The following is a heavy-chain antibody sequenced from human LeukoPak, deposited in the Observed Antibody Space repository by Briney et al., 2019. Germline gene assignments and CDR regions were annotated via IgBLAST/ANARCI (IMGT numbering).Heavy chain of an antibody. CDR1: GGTFSSSA. V-gene: IGHV1-69*04. J-gene: IGHJ6*02. Sequence: SVKVSCTTSGGTFSSSAITWVRQAPGQGLEWMGRIIPVLNITRYTQKFQGRVTITADTSTSTVYMELSSLRSEETAVYYCARDQGLTAPPPYGLDVWGQGTTVIVSS. CDR3: ARDQGLTAPPPYGLDV. D-gene: IGHD5-18*01. CDR2: IIPVLNIT.